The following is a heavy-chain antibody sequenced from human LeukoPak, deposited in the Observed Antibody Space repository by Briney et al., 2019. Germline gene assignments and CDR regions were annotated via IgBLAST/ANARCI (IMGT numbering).Heavy chain of an antibody. D-gene: IGHD4-17*01. CDR3: ARLKVTTLPFWFDP. CDR2: MNPNSGNT. CDR1: GYTFTSYD. V-gene: IGHV1-8*01. Sequence: GESLKISCQASGYTFTSYDINWVRQATGQGLEWMGWMNPNSGNTGYAQKFQGRVTMTRNTSISTAYMELSSLRSEDTAVYYCARLKVTTLPFWFDPWGQGTLVTVSS. J-gene: IGHJ5*02.